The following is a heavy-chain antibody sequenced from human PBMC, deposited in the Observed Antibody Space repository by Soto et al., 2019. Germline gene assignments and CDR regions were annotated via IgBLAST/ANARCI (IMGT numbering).Heavy chain of an antibody. Sequence: PSETLSLTCTVSGGSISTYYWSWIRQPPGKGLEWIGHIYYSGSTNYNPSLKSRVTISVDTSKSQFSLKLNSVTAADTAVYYCACDLAEFQSEDERNCFDPWGQGTLVTVSS. V-gene: IGHV4-59*01. CDR3: ACDLAEFQSEDERNCFDP. J-gene: IGHJ5*02. CDR1: GGSISTYY. CDR2: IYYSGST.